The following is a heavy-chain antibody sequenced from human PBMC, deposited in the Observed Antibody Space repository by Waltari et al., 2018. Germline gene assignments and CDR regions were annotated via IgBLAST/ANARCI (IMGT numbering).Heavy chain of an antibody. Sequence: QLQLQESGPGLVKPSETLSLTCTVSGGSISSSSYYWGWIRQPPGKGLEWIGSIYYSGSTYYNPSLKSRVTISVDTSKNQFSLKLSSVTAADTAVYYCASYRYYYYGMDVWGQGTTVTVSS. CDR3: ASYRYYYYGMDV. CDR2: IYYSGST. V-gene: IGHV4-39*07. J-gene: IGHJ6*02. CDR1: GGSISSSSYY.